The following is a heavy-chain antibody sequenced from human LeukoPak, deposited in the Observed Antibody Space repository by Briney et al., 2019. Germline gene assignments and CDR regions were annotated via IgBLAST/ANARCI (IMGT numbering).Heavy chain of an antibody. CDR1: GGSISSYY. J-gene: IGHJ4*02. V-gene: IGHV4-4*07. CDR3: ARFVSLYSEVVTDYFDY. D-gene: IGHD4-23*01. Sequence: PSETLSLTCTVSGGSISSYYWSWIRQPAGKGLEWIGRIYTSGSTNYNPSFKSRVTISLDTSKNQFSLKLRSVTAADTAVYYCARFVSLYSEVVTDYFDYWGQGTLVSVSS. CDR2: IYTSGST.